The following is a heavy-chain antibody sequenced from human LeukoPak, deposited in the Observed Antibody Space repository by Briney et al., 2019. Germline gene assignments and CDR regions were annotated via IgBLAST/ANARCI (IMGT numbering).Heavy chain of an antibody. CDR3: AKGGGTMVRGVTNYYYYYMDV. Sequence: GGSLRLSCAASGFTFSSYGMSWVRQAPGKGLEWVSAISGSGGSTYYADSVKGRFTISRDNSKNTLYLQMNSLRAEDTAVYYCAKGGGTMVRGVTNYYYYYMDVWGKGTTVTISS. D-gene: IGHD3-10*01. CDR1: GFTFSSYG. J-gene: IGHJ6*03. CDR2: ISGSGGST. V-gene: IGHV3-23*01.